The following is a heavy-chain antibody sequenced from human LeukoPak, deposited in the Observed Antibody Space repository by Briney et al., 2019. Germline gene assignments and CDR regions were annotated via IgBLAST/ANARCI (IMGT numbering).Heavy chain of an antibody. CDR3: AKHTNNMVRGVFYYYYYMDV. Sequence: GGSLRLSCAASGFTFSSYGMHWVRQAPGKGLEWVAFIRYDGSNKYYADSVKGRFTISRDNSKNTLYLQMNSLRAEDTAVYYCAKHTNNMVRGVFYYYYYMDVWGKGTTVTISS. V-gene: IGHV3-30*02. CDR2: IRYDGSNK. D-gene: IGHD3-10*01. CDR1: GFTFSSYG. J-gene: IGHJ6*03.